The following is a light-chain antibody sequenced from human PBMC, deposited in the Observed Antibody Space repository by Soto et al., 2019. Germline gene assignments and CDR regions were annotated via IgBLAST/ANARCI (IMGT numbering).Light chain of an antibody. V-gene: IGKV3-11*01. J-gene: IGKJ4*01. CDR2: DAS. CDR3: QQRYNWPLT. CDR1: QSIDTY. Sequence: EIVLTQSPATLSSSPGERATLSCRASQSIDTYLAWYQQKPGQAPRLLIYDASDRATGIPARFSGSGSGTAFTLTISGLEPEEFALYYCQQRYNWPLTFGGGTKGDIK.